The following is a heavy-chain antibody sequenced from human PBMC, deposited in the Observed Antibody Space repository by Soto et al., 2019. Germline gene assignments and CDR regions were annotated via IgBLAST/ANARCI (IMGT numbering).Heavy chain of an antibody. CDR2: INHSGST. Sequence: QVQLQQWGAGLLKPSETLSLTCAVYGGSFSGYYWSWIRQPPGKGLEWIGEINHSGSTNYNPSLKSRVTISVDTSKNQFSLKLSSVTVADTAVYYCARGGRVQPGDYWGQGTLVTVSS. V-gene: IGHV4-34*01. CDR1: GGSFSGYY. CDR3: ARGGRVQPGDY. J-gene: IGHJ4*02.